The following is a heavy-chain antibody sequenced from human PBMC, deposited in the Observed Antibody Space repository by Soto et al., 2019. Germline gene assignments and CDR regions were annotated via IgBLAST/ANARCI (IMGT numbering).Heavy chain of an antibody. D-gene: IGHD2-15*01. V-gene: IGHV3-30*14. CDR3: ARVQDVVFVPLFDF. CDR1: GSTFSSRT. CDR2: VSRDGTDK. J-gene: IGHJ4*02. Sequence: QVQLVESGGGVVQPGRSLRLSCVASGSTFSSRTMHWVRQAPGKGLEWVAVVSRDGTDKYYGDSVKGRFTISRDNSENTLHSQMDSLRGEETVVYYCARVQDVVFVPLFDFWGQEALVTVSS.